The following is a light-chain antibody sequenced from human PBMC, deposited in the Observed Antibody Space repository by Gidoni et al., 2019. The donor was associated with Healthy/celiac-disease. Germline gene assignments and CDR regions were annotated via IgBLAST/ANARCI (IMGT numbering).Light chain of an antibody. CDR3: QQRSNWPPGFT. J-gene: IGKJ3*01. CDR1: QSVSRD. V-gene: IGKV3-11*01. CDR2: DAS. Sequence: EIVLTQSPPTLSVSPGERATLSFRASQSVSRDLAWYQQKPCQAPRLLLYDASTSATGIPARFSGSGSGTDFTLTISSLEPEDFAVYCCQQRSNWPPGFTFGPXTKVDIK.